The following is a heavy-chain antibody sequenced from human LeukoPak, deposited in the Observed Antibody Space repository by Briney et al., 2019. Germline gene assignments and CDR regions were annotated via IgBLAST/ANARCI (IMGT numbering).Heavy chain of an antibody. CDR2: ISGSGGST. V-gene: IGHV3-23*01. CDR1: GFTFSSYA. Sequence: GGSLSLSCAASGFTFSSYAMSWVRPAPGKGLEWVSAISGSGGSTYYADSVKGRFTISRDNSKNTLYLQMNSLRAEDTAVYYCAKHSTVTTLPYHYYGMDVWGQGTTVTVSS. D-gene: IGHD4-17*01. J-gene: IGHJ6*02. CDR3: AKHSTVTTLPYHYYGMDV.